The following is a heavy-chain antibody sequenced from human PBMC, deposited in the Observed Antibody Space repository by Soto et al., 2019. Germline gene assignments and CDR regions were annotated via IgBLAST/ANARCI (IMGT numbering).Heavy chain of an antibody. D-gene: IGHD6-19*01. CDR1: GYTFTSYD. Sequence: ASVKVSCKASGYTFTSYDINWVRQATGQGLEWMGWMNPNSGNTGYAQKFQGRVTMTRNTSISTAYMELSSLRSEDTAVYYCARDPRVRQWLVLGYWGQGTLVTVSS. CDR2: MNPNSGNT. J-gene: IGHJ4*02. V-gene: IGHV1-8*01. CDR3: ARDPRVRQWLVLGY.